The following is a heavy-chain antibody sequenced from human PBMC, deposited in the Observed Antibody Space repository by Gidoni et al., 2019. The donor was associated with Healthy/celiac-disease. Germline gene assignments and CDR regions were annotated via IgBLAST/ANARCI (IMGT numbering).Heavy chain of an antibody. J-gene: IGHJ4*02. D-gene: IGHD6-19*01. CDR1: GFTFSSYW. CDR2: IKQDGSEK. V-gene: IGHV3-7*01. CDR3: ARETPSRASGWSGVY. Sequence: EVQLVESGGGLVQPGGSLRLSCAASGFTFSSYWMSWVRQAPGKGLEWVANIKQDGSEKYYVDSVKGRFTISRDNAKNSLYLQMNSLRAEDTAVYYCARETPSRASGWSGVYWGQGTLVTVSS.